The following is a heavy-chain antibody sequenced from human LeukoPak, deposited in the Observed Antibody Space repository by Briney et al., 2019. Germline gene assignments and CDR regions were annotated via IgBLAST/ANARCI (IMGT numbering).Heavy chain of an antibody. J-gene: IGHJ6*03. CDR2: ISWNSGSI. D-gene: IGHD3-10*01. CDR1: GFTIDDYA. Sequence: PGGSLRLSCAASGFTIDDYAMHWVRQAPGKGLEWVSGISWNSGSIGYADSVKGRFTISRDNAKNSLYLQMNSLRAEDTALYYCAKDTRSRGGYYYYYMDVWGKGTTVTVSS. V-gene: IGHV3-9*01. CDR3: AKDTRSRGGYYYYYMDV.